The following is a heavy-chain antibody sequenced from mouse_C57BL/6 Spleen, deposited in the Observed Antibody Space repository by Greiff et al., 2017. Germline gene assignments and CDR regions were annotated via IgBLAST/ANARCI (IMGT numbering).Heavy chain of an antibody. CDR1: GYTFTDYN. CDR3: ARSAHSSGYYAMDY. D-gene: IGHD3-2*02. CDR2: INPNNGGT. J-gene: IGHJ4*01. V-gene: IGHV1-18*01. Sequence: EVQLQQSGPELVKPGASVKIPCKASGYTFTDYNMDWVKQSHGKSLEWIGDINPNNGGTIYNQKFKGKATLTVDKSSSTAYMELRSLTSEDTAVNYCARSAHSSGYYAMDYWGQGTSVTVSA.